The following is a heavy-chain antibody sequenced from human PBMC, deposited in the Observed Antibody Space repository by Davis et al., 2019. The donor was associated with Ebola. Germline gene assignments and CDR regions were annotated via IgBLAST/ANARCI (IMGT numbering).Heavy chain of an antibody. CDR3: SPDPVLTGKYV. CDR2: MNPDSGNR. Sequence: ASVKVSCKASGYTFTNYDINWVRQATGQGLEWMGWMNPDSGNRGYAQKFQGRVTMTEDTFTNTAYMELSRLTSEDTAVYYCSPDPVLTGKYVWGQGTLVIVSS. J-gene: IGHJ4*02. CDR1: GYTFTNYD. D-gene: IGHD4/OR15-4a*01. V-gene: IGHV1-8*01.